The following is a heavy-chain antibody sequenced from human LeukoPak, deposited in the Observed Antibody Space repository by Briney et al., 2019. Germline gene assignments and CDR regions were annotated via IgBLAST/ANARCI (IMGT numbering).Heavy chain of an antibody. CDR2: IRYDGSNK. CDR3: ANRVSYCGGDCYSHYYYGMDV. CDR1: GFTFSSYG. J-gene: IGHJ6*02. V-gene: IGHV3-30*02. Sequence: GGSLRPSCAASGFTFSSYGMHWVRQAPGKGLEWVAFIRYDGSNKYYADSVKGRFTISRDNSKNTLYLQMNSLRAEDTAVYHCANRVSYCGGDCYSHYYYGMDVWGQGTTVTVSS. D-gene: IGHD2-21*02.